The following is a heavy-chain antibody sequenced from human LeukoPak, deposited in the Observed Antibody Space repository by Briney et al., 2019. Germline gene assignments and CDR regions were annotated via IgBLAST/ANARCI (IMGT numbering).Heavy chain of an antibody. J-gene: IGHJ4*02. Sequence: SETLSLTCTISGGSISSYYWSWIRQPAGKGLEWIGRIYTSGSTNYNPSLKSRVTMSVDTSKNQFSLKLSSVTAADTAVYYCAREWTGYYDSSGYSFGYWGQGTLVTVSS. CDR2: IYTSGST. CDR3: AREWTGYYDSSGYSFGY. V-gene: IGHV4-4*07. CDR1: GGSISSYY. D-gene: IGHD3-22*01.